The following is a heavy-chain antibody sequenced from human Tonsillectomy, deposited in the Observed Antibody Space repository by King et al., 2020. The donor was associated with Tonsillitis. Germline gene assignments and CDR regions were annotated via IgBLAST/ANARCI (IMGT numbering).Heavy chain of an antibody. D-gene: IGHD3-16*01. CDR3: AKGLRAAPKDYYYGVDV. J-gene: IGHJ6*02. Sequence: QVQLVESGGGVVQPGRSLRLSCAASGFTFSTYGMHWVRQAPGKGLEWVAVISYDGSNKYYADSVKGRFTISRDNSKYTLFLQMNSVRAEDTAIYYCAKGLRAAPKDYYYGVDVWGQGTTVTVSS. CDR1: GFTFSTYG. CDR2: ISYDGSNK. V-gene: IGHV3-30*18.